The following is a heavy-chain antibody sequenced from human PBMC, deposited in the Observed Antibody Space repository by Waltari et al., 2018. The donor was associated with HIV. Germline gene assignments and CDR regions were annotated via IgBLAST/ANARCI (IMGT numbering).Heavy chain of an antibody. CDR3: ARDSYGFDY. V-gene: IGHV6-1*01. J-gene: IGHJ4*02. CDR2: IYHRSRYYN. Sequence: QVQLLQSGPGLIKSSESLSLVCAISGASVSSDSAAWHWIRQSPSRGLEWLGRIYHRSRYYNEYAQSLRGRIDINVDSPHNKVTLVLNSVTPEDTAVYYCARDSYGFDYWGQGTLVTVAS. D-gene: IGHD3-16*01. CDR1: GASVSSDSAA.